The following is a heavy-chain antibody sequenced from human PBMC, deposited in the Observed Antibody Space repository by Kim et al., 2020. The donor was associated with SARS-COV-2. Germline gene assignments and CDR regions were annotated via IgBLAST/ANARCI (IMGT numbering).Heavy chain of an antibody. J-gene: IGHJ6*02. V-gene: IGHV3-33*06. D-gene: IGHD3-10*01. Sequence: SAKTRYTISRDNANNTVYLQMNSLGAEDTAVYDCAKDRSYGSGSRWGMDLWGQGTTVTVSS. CDR3: AKDRSYGSGSRWGMDL.